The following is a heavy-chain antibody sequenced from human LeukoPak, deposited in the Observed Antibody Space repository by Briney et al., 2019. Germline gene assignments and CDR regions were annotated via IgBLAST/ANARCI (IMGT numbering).Heavy chain of an antibody. CDR3: ATKRETGDVYYFDY. Sequence: GGSLRLSCAASGFTFSSYAMSWVRQAPGKGLEWVSAISGSGGSTYYADSVKGGFTISRDNSKITLYLQMNSLRAEDTAVYYCATKRETGDVYYFDYWGQGTLVTVSS. D-gene: IGHD7-27*01. CDR1: GFTFSSYA. CDR2: ISGSGGST. J-gene: IGHJ4*02. V-gene: IGHV3-23*01.